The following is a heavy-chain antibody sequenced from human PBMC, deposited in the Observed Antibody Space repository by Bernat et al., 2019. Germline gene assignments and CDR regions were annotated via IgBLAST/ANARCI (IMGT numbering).Heavy chain of an antibody. Sequence: EVQLVESGGGLVKPGGSLRLSCAASGFTFSSYSMNWVRQAPGKGLEWVSAISGSGGSTYSADSVKGRFTISRDNSKNTLYLQMNSLRAEDTAVYYCAKDRMGCSSTSCYMTDAFDIWGQGTMVTVSS. V-gene: IGHV3-23*04. CDR2: ISGSGGST. D-gene: IGHD2-2*02. J-gene: IGHJ3*02. CDR3: AKDRMGCSSTSCYMTDAFDI. CDR1: GFTFSSYS.